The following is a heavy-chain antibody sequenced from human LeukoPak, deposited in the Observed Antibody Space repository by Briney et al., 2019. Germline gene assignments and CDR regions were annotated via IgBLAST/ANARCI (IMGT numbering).Heavy chain of an antibody. J-gene: IGHJ4*02. CDR2: IXSXTEGGTK. V-gene: IGHV3-15*01. D-gene: IGHD1-1*01. CDR1: RXTFXNAX. Sequence: GGSLRLSCAASRXTFXNAXXSXVXXAPXXXXXWXGRIXSXTEGGTKDYXAPVKGRFTISRDDSKNTLYLQMNSLKTEDTAMYYXATETYTTPDSFDYWGQGTLVTVSS. CDR3: ATETYTTPDSFDY.